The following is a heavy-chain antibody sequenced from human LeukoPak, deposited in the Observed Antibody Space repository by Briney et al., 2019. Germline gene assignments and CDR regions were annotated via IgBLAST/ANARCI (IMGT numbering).Heavy chain of an antibody. CDR2: VSGSGDTT. V-gene: IGHV3-23*01. CDR3: AKDRGH. J-gene: IGHJ4*02. Sequence: PGGSLRLSCAASGFTFSTYAMTWVRQSPGKGLEWVSAVSGSGDTTYYADSVKGRFTVSRDNSKNTLYLQMSSLTAEDTGVYYCAKDRGHWGQGVLVTVSS. CDR1: GFTFSTYA.